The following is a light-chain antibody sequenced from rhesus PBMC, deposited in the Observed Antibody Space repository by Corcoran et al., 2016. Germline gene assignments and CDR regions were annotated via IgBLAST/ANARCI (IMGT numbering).Light chain of an antibody. CDR2: KAY. CDR3: QQYFSRPYS. CDR1: QGIINW. Sequence: DIQMTQSPSSLSASVGDTVAITFRASQGIINWLAWYQQKPGKAPKLRLYKAYTLQSGVPSRFSGSGSGTEFTLTVSSLQSEDFAAYYCQQYFSRPYSFGQGTKVEIK. J-gene: IGKJ2*01. V-gene: IGKV1-22*01.